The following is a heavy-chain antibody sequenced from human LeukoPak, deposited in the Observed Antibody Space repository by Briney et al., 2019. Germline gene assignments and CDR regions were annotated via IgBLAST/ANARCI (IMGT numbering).Heavy chain of an antibody. CDR1: GYTFTGYY. V-gene: IGHV1-2*02. CDR2: INPNSGGT. CDR3: ARDWSYGDYGNYYYYMDV. Sequence: GASVKVSCKASGYTFTGYYMHWVRQAPGQGLEWMGWINPNSGGTNYAQKFQGRVTMTRDTSISTAYMELSRLRSGDTAVYYCARDWSYGDYGNYYYYMDVWGKGTTVTISS. J-gene: IGHJ6*03. D-gene: IGHD4-17*01.